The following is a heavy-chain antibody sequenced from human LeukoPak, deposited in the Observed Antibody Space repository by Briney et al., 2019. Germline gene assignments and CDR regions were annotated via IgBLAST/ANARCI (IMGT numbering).Heavy chain of an antibody. CDR2: ISGSGGST. J-gene: IGHJ4*02. D-gene: IGHD5-18*01. CDR1: GFTFSSYA. Sequence: GGSMRLSCAASGFTFSSYAMSWVRQAPGKGLEWVSAISGSGGSTYYADSVKGRFTISRDNSKNTLYLQMNSLRAEDTAVYYCAKDRYSYGWDYYFDYWGQGTLVTVSS. CDR3: AKDRYSYGWDYYFDY. V-gene: IGHV3-23*01.